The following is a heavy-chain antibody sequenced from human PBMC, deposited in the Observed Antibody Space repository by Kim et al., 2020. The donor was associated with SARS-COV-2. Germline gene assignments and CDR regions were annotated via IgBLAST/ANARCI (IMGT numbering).Heavy chain of an antibody. CDR1: GGSISSSSYY. CDR3: ARPRCSSTSCYGPYYFDY. CDR2: IYYSGST. Sequence: SETLSLTCTVSGGSISSSSYYWGWIRQPPGKGLEWIGSIYYSGSTYYNPSLKSRVTISVDTSKNQFSLKLSSVTAADTAVYYCARPRCSSTSCYGPYYFDYWGQGTLVTVSS. D-gene: IGHD2-2*01. V-gene: IGHV4-39*01. J-gene: IGHJ4*02.